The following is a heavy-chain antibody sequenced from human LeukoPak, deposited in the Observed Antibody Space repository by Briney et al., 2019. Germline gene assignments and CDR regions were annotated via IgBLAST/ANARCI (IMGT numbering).Heavy chain of an antibody. CDR2: TYYSGST. V-gene: IGHV4-59*08. Sequence: SETLSLTRTVSGGSISSYYWSWIRQPPGKGLEWIGYTYYSGSTNYNPSLKSRVTISVDTSKNQFSLKLSSVTAADTAVYYCARHESGWYVWFDPWGQGTLVTVSS. CDR3: ARHESGWYVWFDP. CDR1: GGSISSYY. J-gene: IGHJ5*02. D-gene: IGHD6-19*01.